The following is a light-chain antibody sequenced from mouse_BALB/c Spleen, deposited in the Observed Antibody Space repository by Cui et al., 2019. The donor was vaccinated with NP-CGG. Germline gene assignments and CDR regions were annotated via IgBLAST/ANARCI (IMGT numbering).Light chain of an antibody. Sequence: QAVVTLDFALTTSPGETVTLTCRSSTGAVTSSNYANWVQEKPDHLFTGLIGGTNNRPPGVPARFSGSLIGDRAALTITGAQTEDEAIYFCALWYSNHWVFGGGTKLTVL. J-gene: IGLJ1*01. CDR3: ALWYSNHWV. CDR2: GTN. V-gene: IGLV1*01. CDR1: TGAVTSSNY.